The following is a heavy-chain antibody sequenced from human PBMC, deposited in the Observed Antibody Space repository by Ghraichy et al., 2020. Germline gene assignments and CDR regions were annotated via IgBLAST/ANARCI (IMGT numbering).Heavy chain of an antibody. CDR2: I. CDR1: GFTFSSYS. D-gene: IGHD6-19*01. J-gene: IGHJ6*02. Sequence: GGSLRLSCAASGFTFSSYSMNWVRQAPGKGLEWVSSIKGRFTISRDNAKNSLYLQMNSLRAEDTAVYYCARVLAVADATYYYGMDVWGQGTTVTVSS. V-gene: IGHV3-21*01. CDR3: ARVLAVADATYYYGMDV.